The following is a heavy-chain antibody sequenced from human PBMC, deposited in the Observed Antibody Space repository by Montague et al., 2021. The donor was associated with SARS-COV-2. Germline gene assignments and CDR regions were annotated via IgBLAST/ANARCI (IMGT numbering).Heavy chain of an antibody. CDR1: GGSISSGTYY. D-gene: IGHD3-22*01. CDR2: INYSGKT. CDR3: ARLKRYFDSSGSPSAFDF. V-gene: IGHV4-39*02. Sequence: SETLSLTRTVSGGSISSGTYYWGWVRQPPGKGLEWIRTINYSGKTYYNPSLKSRVTISVVTSKNHFTLKLSSVTAAETAVYYCARLKRYFDSSGSPSAFDFWGQGTKVTVSS. J-gene: IGHJ3*01.